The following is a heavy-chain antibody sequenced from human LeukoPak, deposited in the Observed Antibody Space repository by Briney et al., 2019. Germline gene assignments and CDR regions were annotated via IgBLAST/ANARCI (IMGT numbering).Heavy chain of an antibody. V-gene: IGHV4-59*01. CDR1: GGSISSYY. D-gene: IGHD3-10*01. J-gene: IGHJ5*02. CDR3: ARLMYYYGSASYDGWFDP. Sequence: SETLSLTCTVSGGSISSYYWSWIRQPPGRGLEWIGYIYYSGSTNYNPSLKSRVTISVDTSKNQFSLKLSSVTAADTAVYYCARLMYYYGSASYDGWFDPWGQGTLVTVSS. CDR2: IYYSGST.